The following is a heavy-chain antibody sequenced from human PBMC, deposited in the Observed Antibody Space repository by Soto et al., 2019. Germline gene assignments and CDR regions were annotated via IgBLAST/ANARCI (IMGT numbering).Heavy chain of an antibody. CDR2: IYYSGSI. J-gene: IGHJ4*02. D-gene: IGHD6-19*01. V-gene: IGHV4-59*01. CDR3: ARGVDRQWADY. CDR1: GGSISSYY. Sequence: KPSETLSLTCTVSGGSISSYYWSWIRQPPGKGLEWIGYIYYSGSINYNPSLKSRVIISVDTSKSQFSLKLSSVTAADTAVYYCARGVDRQWADYWGQGPLVTVSS.